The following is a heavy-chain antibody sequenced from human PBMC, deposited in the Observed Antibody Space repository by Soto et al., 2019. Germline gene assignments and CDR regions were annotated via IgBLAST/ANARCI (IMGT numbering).Heavy chain of an antibody. J-gene: IGHJ5*02. CDR3: ARGLPAAILGWFDP. CDR1: GGSISSGGYY. D-gene: IGHD2-2*01. V-gene: IGHV4-31*03. CDR2: IYYSGST. Sequence: QVQLQESGPGPVKPSQTLSLTCTVSGGSISSGGYYWSWIRQHPGKGLEWIGYIYYSGSTYYNPSLKSRVTISVDTSKNQFSLKLSSVTAADTAVYYCARGLPAAILGWFDPWGQGTLVTVSS.